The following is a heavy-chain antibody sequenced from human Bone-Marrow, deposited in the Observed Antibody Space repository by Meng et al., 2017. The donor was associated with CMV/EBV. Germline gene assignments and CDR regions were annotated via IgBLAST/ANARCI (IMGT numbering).Heavy chain of an antibody. Sequence: GESLKISCAASGFTFSSYAMSWVRQTPGKGLEWVSVIYSGGSSTYYADSVKGRFTISRDNSKNTLYLQMNSLRAEDTAVYYCAKDRDGYNLSPFDYWGQGNLVTVSS. V-gene: IGHV3-23*03. D-gene: IGHD5-24*01. J-gene: IGHJ4*02. CDR3: AKDRDGYNLSPFDY. CDR2: IYSGGSST. CDR1: GFTFSSYA.